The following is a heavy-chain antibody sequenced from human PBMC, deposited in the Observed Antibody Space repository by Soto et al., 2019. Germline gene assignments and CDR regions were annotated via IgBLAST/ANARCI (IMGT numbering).Heavy chain of an antibody. CDR2: IYHSGST. V-gene: IGHV4-30-2*01. J-gene: IGHJ4*02. CDR1: GGSISSGGYS. Sequence: SETLSLTCAVSGGSISSGGYSWSWIRQPPGKGLEWIGYIYHSGSTYYNPSLKSRVTISVDRSKNQFSLKLSSVTAADTAVYYCARVPGPWGQGTLVTAPQVSPTPGGSLRLSCAASGFTFSSWYEIDYWGQGTLVTVSS. D-gene: IGHD6-13*01. CDR3: ARVPGPWGQGTLVTAPQVSPTPGGSLRLSCAASGFTFSSWYEIDY.